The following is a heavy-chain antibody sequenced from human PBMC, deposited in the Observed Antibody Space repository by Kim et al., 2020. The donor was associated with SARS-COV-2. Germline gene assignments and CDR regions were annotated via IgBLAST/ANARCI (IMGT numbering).Heavy chain of an antibody. CDR2: IYYSGST. V-gene: IGHV4-39*07. D-gene: IGHD3-3*01. J-gene: IGHJ4*02. CDR1: GGSISSSSYY. CDR3: ARAPSDYDFWSGYFDY. Sequence: SETLSLTCTLSGGSISSSSYYWGWIRQPPGKGLEWIGSIYYSGSTYYNPSLKSRVTISVDTSKNQFSLKLSSVTAADTAVYYCARAPSDYDFWSGYFDYWGQGTLVTVSS.